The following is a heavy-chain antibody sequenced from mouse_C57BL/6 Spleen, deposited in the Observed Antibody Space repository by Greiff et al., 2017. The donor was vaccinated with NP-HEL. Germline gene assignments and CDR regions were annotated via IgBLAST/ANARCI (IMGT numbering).Heavy chain of an antibody. Sequence: ESGPGLVKPSQSLSLTCSVTGYSITSGYYWNWIRQFPGNKLEWMGYISYDGSNNYNPSLKNRISITRDTSKNQFFLKLNSVTTEDTATYYCARAAPAPFDYWGQGTTLTVSS. J-gene: IGHJ2*01. CDR3: ARAAPAPFDY. CDR2: ISYDGSN. V-gene: IGHV3-6*01. CDR1: GYSITSGYY.